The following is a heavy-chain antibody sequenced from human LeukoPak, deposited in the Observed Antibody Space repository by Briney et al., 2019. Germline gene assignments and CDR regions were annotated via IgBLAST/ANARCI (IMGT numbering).Heavy chain of an antibody. D-gene: IGHD5-18*01. V-gene: IGHV3-33*01. J-gene: IGHJ4*02. CDR2: IWYDGSNK. Sequence: GGSLRLSCAASGFTFSSYGMHWVRQAPGKGLEWVAVIWYDGSNKYYADSVKGRFTISRDNSKNTLYLQMNSLRAEDTAVYYCASVRGYSYANPFDYWGQGTLVTVSS. CDR3: ASVRGYSYANPFDY. CDR1: GFTFSSYG.